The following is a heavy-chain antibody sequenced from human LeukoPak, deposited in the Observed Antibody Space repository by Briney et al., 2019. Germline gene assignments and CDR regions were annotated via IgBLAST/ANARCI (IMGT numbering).Heavy chain of an antibody. CDR1: GFTFSSYA. CDR2: ISYDGSNK. J-gene: IGHJ6*02. V-gene: IGHV3-30-3*01. Sequence: GRSLRLSCAASGFTFSSYAMHWVRQAPGKGLEWVAVISYDGSNKYYADSVKGRFTIPRDNSKNTLYLQMNSLRAEDTAVYYCARGGYCSGGSCYPIYYYYYGMDVWGQGTTVTVSS. D-gene: IGHD2-15*01. CDR3: ARGGYCSGGSCYPIYYYYYGMDV.